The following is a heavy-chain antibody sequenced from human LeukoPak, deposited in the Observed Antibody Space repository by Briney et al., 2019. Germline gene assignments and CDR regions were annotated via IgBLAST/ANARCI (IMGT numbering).Heavy chain of an antibody. Sequence: GGSLRLSCSASGFTFSSYAMHWVRQAPRKGLEYVSAISSNGGSTYYADSVKGRFTISRDNSKNTLYLQMSSLRAEDTAVYYCVKTSSGTFDYWGQGTLVTVSS. V-gene: IGHV3-64D*09. CDR3: VKTSSGTFDY. CDR2: ISSNGGST. D-gene: IGHD6-19*01. CDR1: GFTFSSYA. J-gene: IGHJ4*02.